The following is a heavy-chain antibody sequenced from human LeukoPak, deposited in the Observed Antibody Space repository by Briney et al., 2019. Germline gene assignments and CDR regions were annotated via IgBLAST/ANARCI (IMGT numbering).Heavy chain of an antibody. V-gene: IGHV4-38-2*01. CDR2: IYHSGST. CDR1: GYSISSGYY. CDR3: VRQSGFSMIVVVFDY. D-gene: IGHD3-22*01. J-gene: IGHJ4*02. Sequence: SETLSLTCAVSGYSISSGYYWGWIRQPPGKGLEWIGSIYHSGSTYYNPSLKSRVTISVDTSKNQFSLKLSSVTAADTAVYYCVRQSGFSMIVVVFDYWGQGTLVTVSS.